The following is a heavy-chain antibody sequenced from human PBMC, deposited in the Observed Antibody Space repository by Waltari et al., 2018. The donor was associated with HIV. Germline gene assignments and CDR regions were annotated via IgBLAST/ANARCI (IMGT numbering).Heavy chain of an antibody. D-gene: IGHD5-18*01. CDR3: ARLLRGFSYGGAFDL. CDR1: GYTFTSHD. Sequence: QAQLVQSGAEVKKPGASVKVSCKASGYTFTSHDIHWVRQATGQGLEWMGWMNPNRGNTGYAQMFQGRVTMTRNTSINTAYMELSSLKSEDTAVYYCARLLRGFSYGGAFDLWGQGTVVIVSS. V-gene: IGHV1-8*01. J-gene: IGHJ3*01. CDR2: MNPNRGNT.